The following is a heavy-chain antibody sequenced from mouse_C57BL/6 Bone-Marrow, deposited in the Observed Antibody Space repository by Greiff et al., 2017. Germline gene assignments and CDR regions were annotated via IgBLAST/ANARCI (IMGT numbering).Heavy chain of an antibody. J-gene: IGHJ2*01. CDR1: GYTFTDYY. CDR2: INPNNGGT. V-gene: IGHV1-26*01. Sequence: VQLQQSGPELVKPGASVKISCKASGYTFTDYYMNWVKQSHGKSLEWIGDINPNNGGTSYNQKLKGKATLTVDKSSSTGYMELRSLTSEDSAVYYCARDYYGSSWYFDYWGQGNILTVSS. D-gene: IGHD1-1*01. CDR3: ARDYYGSSWYFDY.